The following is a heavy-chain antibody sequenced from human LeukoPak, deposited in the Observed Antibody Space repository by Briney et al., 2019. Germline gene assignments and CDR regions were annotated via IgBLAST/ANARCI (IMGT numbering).Heavy chain of an antibody. J-gene: IGHJ6*02. CDR3: AKDHYDILTGPPFYYYYGMDF. Sequence: GGSLRLSCAASGFTFSSYAMHWVRQARGKGLEYVSAISSNGGSTYYANSVKGRFTISRDNSKNTLYLQMNSLRAEDTAVYYCAKDHYDILTGPPFYYYYGMDFWGQGTTVTVSS. CDR1: GFTFSSYA. V-gene: IGHV3-64*01. CDR2: ISSNGGST. D-gene: IGHD3-9*01.